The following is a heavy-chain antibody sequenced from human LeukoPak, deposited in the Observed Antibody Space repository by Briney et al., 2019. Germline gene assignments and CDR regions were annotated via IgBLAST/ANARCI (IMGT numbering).Heavy chain of an antibody. J-gene: IGHJ6*03. CDR1: GGSLSSSSYY. Sequence: PSETLSLTCTLSGGSLSSSSYYWGWIRQPPGKGLEWIASISYTGTTYYNPSLKSRATMSVDTSKNQFSLNLRSVTAADTAVYYCARPLHFYYYIDVWGKGTTVTVSS. D-gene: IGHD2/OR15-2a*01. CDR2: ISYTGTT. V-gene: IGHV4-39*01. CDR3: ARPLHFYYYIDV.